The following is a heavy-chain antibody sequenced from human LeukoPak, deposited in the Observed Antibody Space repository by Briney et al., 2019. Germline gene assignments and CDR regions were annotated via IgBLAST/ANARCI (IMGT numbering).Heavy chain of an antibody. CDR2: IIPILGTA. CDR3: ARGQPTSGWYFDY. J-gene: IGHJ4*02. D-gene: IGHD6-19*01. CDR1: GGTFSSYA. Sequence: ASVKVSCKASGGTFSSYAISWVRQAPGQGLEWMGGIIPILGTAKYAQKFQGRVTITADKSTSAAYMELSSLRSEDTAVYYCARGQPTSGWYFDYWGQGTLVTVSS. V-gene: IGHV1-69*06.